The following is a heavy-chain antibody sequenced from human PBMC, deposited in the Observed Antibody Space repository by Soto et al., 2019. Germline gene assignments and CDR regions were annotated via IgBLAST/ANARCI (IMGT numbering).Heavy chain of an antibody. CDR1: GGTYSSYA. CDR2: IIPIFGTA. CDR3: ATHSPSGYYHRGCFDY. J-gene: IGHJ4*02. V-gene: IGHV1-69*13. Sequence: ASVTVCCKASGGTYSSYAIIWVRHAPGQGLEWMGGIIPIFGTANYAQKFQGRVTITADESTSTAYMELSSLISEDTAVYYCATHSPSGYYHRGCFDYWGQGTLVTVSS. D-gene: IGHD3-22*01.